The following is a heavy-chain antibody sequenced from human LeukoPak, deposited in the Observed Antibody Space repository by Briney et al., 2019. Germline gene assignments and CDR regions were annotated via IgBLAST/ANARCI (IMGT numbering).Heavy chain of an antibody. J-gene: IGHJ4*02. Sequence: GGSLRLSCAASGSTFSSYWMSWVRQAPGKGLEWVANIKQDGSEKYYVDSVKGRFTISRDNAKNSLYLQMNSLRAEDTAVYYCARGLCSWGYYFDYWGQGTLVTVSS. CDR1: GSTFSSYW. CDR3: ARGLCSWGYYFDY. V-gene: IGHV3-7*01. D-gene: IGHD6-13*01. CDR2: IKQDGSEK.